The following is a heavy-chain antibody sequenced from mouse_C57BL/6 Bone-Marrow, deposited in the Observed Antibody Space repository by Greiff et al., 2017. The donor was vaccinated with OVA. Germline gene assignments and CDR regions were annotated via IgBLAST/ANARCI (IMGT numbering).Heavy chain of an antibody. CDR1: GYTFTSYW. Sequence: QVQLQQPGAELVKPGASVKLSCKASGYTFTSYWMQWVKQRPGQGLEWIGEIDPSDSYTNYNQKFKGKATLTVDTASSTAYMQLSSLTSEDSAVYYCARGISPYYAMDYWGQGTSVTVSS. CDR3: ARGISPYYAMDY. V-gene: IGHV1-50*01. CDR2: IDPSDSYT. J-gene: IGHJ4*01.